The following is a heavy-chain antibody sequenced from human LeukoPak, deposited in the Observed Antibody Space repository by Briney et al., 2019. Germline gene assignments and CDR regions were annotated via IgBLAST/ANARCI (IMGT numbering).Heavy chain of an antibody. J-gene: IGHJ4*02. Sequence: PGGSLRLSCAASGFTFSSDHMSWVRQTPGKGLEWVSAISDSGGDIYYADSVKGRFTISRDNSKNTLYLQMNSLRVEDTAVYYCALHIISGHLLSYFDYWGQGTLVTVSS. CDR2: ISDSGGDI. CDR1: GFTFSSDH. V-gene: IGHV3-23*01. CDR3: ALHIISGHLLSYFDY. D-gene: IGHD2-15*01.